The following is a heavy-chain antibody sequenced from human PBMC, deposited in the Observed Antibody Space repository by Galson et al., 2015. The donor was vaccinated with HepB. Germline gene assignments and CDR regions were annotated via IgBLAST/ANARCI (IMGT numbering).Heavy chain of an antibody. Sequence: SLRLSCAASGFTFSSYSMNWVRQAPGKGLEWVSSISSSSSYIYYADSVKGRFTISRDNAKNSLYLQMNSLRAEDTAVYYCARDPVRLVAAIGSSWFDPWGQGTLVTVSS. CDR3: ARDPVRLVAAIGSSWFDP. D-gene: IGHD2-15*01. CDR2: ISSSSSYI. J-gene: IGHJ5*02. CDR1: GFTFSSYS. V-gene: IGHV3-21*01.